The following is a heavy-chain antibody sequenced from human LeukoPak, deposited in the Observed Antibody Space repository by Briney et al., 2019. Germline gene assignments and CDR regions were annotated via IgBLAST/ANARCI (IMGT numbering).Heavy chain of an antibody. J-gene: IGHJ6*02. Sequence: GESLKISCRTSGYTFSSYWIGWVRQMPGKGLECMGVIFPRDSDTRYSPSFQGQVTISADKSTNPAYLHWGSLKASDSALYYCVRSLPGTMLRGYGMDVWGPGTTVIVS. D-gene: IGHD3-10*01. CDR3: VRSLPGTMLRGYGMDV. CDR1: GYTFSSYW. CDR2: IFPRDSDT. V-gene: IGHV5-51*01.